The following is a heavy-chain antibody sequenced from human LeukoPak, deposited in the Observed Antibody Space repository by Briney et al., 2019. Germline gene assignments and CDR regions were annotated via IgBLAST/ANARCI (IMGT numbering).Heavy chain of an antibody. D-gene: IGHD6-13*01. CDR2: INHSGST. CDR3: VRMGDSSSWYNDY. V-gene: IGHV4-34*01. CDR1: GGSFSGYY. Sequence: SETLSLTCAVYGGSFSGYYWSWIRQPPGKGLEWIGEINHSGSTNYNPSLKSRVTISVDTSKNQFSLKLSSVTAADTAVYYCVRMGDSSSWYNDYWGQGTLVTVSS. J-gene: IGHJ4*02.